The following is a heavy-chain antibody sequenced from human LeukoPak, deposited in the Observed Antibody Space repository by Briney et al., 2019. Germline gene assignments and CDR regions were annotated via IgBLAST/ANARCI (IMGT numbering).Heavy chain of an antibody. J-gene: IGHJ4*02. CDR1: GGSISSSSYY. D-gene: IGHD1-26*01. CDR3: ARVTGAPPTALGY. CDR2: IYYSGST. V-gene: IGHV4-39*07. Sequence: SETLSLTCTVSGGSISSSSYYWGWIRQPPGKGLEWIGSIYYSGSTYYNPSLKSRVTISVDTSKNQFSLKLSSVTAADTAVYYCARVTGAPPTALGYWGQGTLVTVSS.